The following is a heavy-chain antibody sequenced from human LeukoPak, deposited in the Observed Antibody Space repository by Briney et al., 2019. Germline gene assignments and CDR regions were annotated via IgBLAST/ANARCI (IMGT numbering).Heavy chain of an antibody. CDR1: GGSIISSNW. D-gene: IGHD2-15*01. CDR2: IYHDGTT. Sequence: SETLSLTCTVSGGSIISSNWWSWVRQPPGKGLESIGEIYHDGTTNYNPSLKSRVTISIDKSKNQFSLKLNSVTAADTAFYCARAFLVGYSPEEYFFDYWGQGTLVTVSS. J-gene: IGHJ4*02. CDR3: ARAFLVGYSPEEYFFDY. V-gene: IGHV4-4*02.